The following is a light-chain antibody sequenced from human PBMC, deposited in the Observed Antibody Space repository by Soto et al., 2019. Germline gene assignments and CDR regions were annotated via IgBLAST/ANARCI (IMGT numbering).Light chain of an antibody. CDR2: GAS. CDR1: QSISSSY. V-gene: IGKV3-20*01. J-gene: IGKJ2*01. CDR3: QQYGISSHT. Sequence: EVVLTQSPGTLSLSPGERATLSCRASQSISSSYLAWYQQRPGQAPRLLIHGASSRATGIPDRFSGSGSGTDFHLTISRLEPEDFAVYYCQQYGISSHTFGQGTKLEIK.